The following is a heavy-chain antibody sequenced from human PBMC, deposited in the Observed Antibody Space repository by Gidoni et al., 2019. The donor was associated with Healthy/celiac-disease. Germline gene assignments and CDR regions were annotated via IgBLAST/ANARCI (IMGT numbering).Heavy chain of an antibody. V-gene: IGHV3-66*02. CDR2: IYSGGST. J-gene: IGHJ3*02. CDR3: ARDGKLRNAFDI. CDR1: GFTVSSNY. D-gene: IGHD1-26*01. Sequence: EVQLVESGGGLVLPGGSLRLSCAASGFTVSSNYMSWVRQAPGKGLEWVSVIYSGGSTYYADAVKGRFTISRDNSKNTLYLQMNSLRAEDTAVYYCARDGKLRNAFDIWGQGTMVTVSS.